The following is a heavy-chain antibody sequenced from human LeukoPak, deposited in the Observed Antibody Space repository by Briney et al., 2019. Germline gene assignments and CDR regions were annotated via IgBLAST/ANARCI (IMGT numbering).Heavy chain of an antibody. D-gene: IGHD6-13*01. J-gene: IGHJ1*01. Sequence: ASVKVSCKASGYTFTSYGISWVRQAPGQGLEWMGWISAYNGNANYAQKLQGRVTMTTDTSTSTAYMELRSLRSDDTAVYYCARDTFAIAAATYFQHWGQGTLVTVSS. V-gene: IGHV1-18*01. CDR2: ISAYNGNA. CDR1: GYTFTSYG. CDR3: ARDTFAIAAATYFQH.